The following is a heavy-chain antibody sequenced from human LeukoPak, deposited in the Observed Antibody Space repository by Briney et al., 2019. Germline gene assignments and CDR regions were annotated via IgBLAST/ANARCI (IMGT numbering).Heavy chain of an antibody. CDR3: ARDWRGLLIHRRGFDY. CDR2: ISYDGSNK. Sequence: GGSLRLSCAASGFTFSRYAMHWVRQAPGKGLEWVALISYDGSNKYYVDSVKGRFTISRDNSKYTLYLQMNSLRAEDTAVYYCARDWRGLLIHRRGFDYWGQGTLVTVSS. J-gene: IGHJ4*02. D-gene: IGHD3-3*01. V-gene: IGHV3-30*03. CDR1: GFTFSRYA.